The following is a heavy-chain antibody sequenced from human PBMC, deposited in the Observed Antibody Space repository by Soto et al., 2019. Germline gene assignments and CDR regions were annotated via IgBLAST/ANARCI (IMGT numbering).Heavy chain of an antibody. V-gene: IGHV4-34*01. CDR2: INHSGRT. Sequence: QVQLQQWGAGLLKPSETLSLTCAVYGGSFSGYYWSWIRQPPGKGLEWIGEINHSGRTNYNPSLKCRVTISVYTSKNQFSLKLSSVTAADTAVFYCARVRTVTATFYYYHGMDVWGQGTTVTVSS. CDR1: GGSFSGYY. CDR3: ARVRTVTATFYYYHGMDV. J-gene: IGHJ6*02. D-gene: IGHD2-21*02.